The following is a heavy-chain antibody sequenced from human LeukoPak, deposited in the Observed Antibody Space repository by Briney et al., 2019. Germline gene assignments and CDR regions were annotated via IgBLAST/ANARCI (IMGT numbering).Heavy chain of an antibody. D-gene: IGHD6-19*01. CDR2: INPNSGGT. V-gene: IGHV1-2*02. CDR3: ARRPGIAVASTGY. CDR1: GYTFTGYY. J-gene: IGHJ4*02. Sequence: ASVKVSCKASGYTFTGYYMHWVRQAPGQGLEWMGWINPNSGGTNYAQKFQGRVTMTRDTSISTAYMELGRLRSDDTAVYYCARRPGIAVASTGYWGQGTLVTVSS.